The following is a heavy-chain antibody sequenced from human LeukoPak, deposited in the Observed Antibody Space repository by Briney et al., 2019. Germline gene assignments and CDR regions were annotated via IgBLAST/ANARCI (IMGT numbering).Heavy chain of an antibody. CDR2: IYYSGST. D-gene: IGHD2-21*02. Sequence: KTSETLSLTCTVSGGSISTRSYYWGWIRQPPGKGLEWIGSIYYSGSTYYNSSLKSRVTISVDTSKNQFSLKLSSVTAADTAVYYCARVVTYYYYYMDVWGKGTTVTVSS. CDR3: ARVVTYYYYYMDV. V-gene: IGHV4-39*01. CDR1: GGSISTRSYY. J-gene: IGHJ6*03.